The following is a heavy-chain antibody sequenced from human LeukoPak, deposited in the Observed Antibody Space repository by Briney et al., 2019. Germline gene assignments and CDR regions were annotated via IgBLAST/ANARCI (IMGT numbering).Heavy chain of an antibody. Sequence: SGGSLRLSCAASGFTFSSYAMSWVRQAPGKGLEWVSAISGSGGSTYYADSVKGRFTISRDNSKNTLYLQMNSLRAEDTAVYYCAKDRGDYDSSGYWPYWGQGTLVTVSS. CDR3: AKDRGDYDSSGYWPY. CDR1: GFTFSSYA. V-gene: IGHV3-23*01. D-gene: IGHD3-22*01. J-gene: IGHJ4*02. CDR2: ISGSGGST.